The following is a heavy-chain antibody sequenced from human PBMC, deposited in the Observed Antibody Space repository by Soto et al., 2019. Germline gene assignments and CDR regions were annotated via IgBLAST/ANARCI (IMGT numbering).Heavy chain of an antibody. Sequence: EVQLLESGGGLVQPGGSLRLSCAASGFTFSSYAMSWVRQAPGKGLEWVSAISGSGGSTYYADSVKGRFTISRDNPKNTRYQEMNSLRAEDTAVYHCAKVAGTVVVVATRYYYWGQGTPVTVSS. V-gene: IGHV3-23*01. J-gene: IGHJ4*02. CDR1: GFTFSSYA. D-gene: IGHD2-15*01. CDR3: AKVAGTVVVVATRYYY. CDR2: ISGSGGST.